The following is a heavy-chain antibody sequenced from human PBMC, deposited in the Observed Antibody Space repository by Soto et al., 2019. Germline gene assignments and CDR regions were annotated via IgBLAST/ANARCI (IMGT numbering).Heavy chain of an antibody. CDR1: CYTFTSYG. V-gene: IGHV1-18*01. CDR2: ISAYNGNT. D-gene: IGHD3-22*01. CDR3: ARDATTLTYYYDSSGYRNFDY. J-gene: IGHJ4*02. Sequence: ASVKVSCKASCYTFTSYGISWVRQAPGQGLEWMGWISAYNGNTNYAQKLQGRVTMTTDTSTSTAYMELRSLRSDDTAVYYCARDATTLTYYYDSSGYRNFDYWGQGTLVTVSS.